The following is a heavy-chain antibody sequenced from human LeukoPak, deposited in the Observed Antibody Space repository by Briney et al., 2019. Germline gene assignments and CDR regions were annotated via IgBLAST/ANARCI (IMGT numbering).Heavy chain of an antibody. CDR3: ARADCGGDCYPTYYYYYYMDV. V-gene: IGHV3-11*01. D-gene: IGHD2-21*02. CDR1: GFTFSDYY. CDR2: ISSSGSTI. Sequence: GGSLRPSCAASGFTFSDYYMSWIRQAPGKGLEWVSYISSSGSTIYYADSVKGRFTISRDNAKNSLYLQMNSLRAEDTAVYYCARADCGGDCYPTYYYYYYMDVWGKGTTVTVSS. J-gene: IGHJ6*03.